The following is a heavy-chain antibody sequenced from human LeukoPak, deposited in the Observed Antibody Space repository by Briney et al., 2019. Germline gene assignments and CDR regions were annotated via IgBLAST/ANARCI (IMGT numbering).Heavy chain of an antibody. V-gene: IGHV4-59*01. J-gene: IGHJ3*02. CDR1: GGSISSYY. D-gene: IGHD6-13*01. CDR2: IYYSGST. CDR3: ARDLAAAGTVDI. Sequence: SETLSLTCTVSGGSISSYYWSWIRQPPGKGLEWIGYIYYSGSTNYNPSLKSRVTISVDTSKNQFSLKLSSVTAADTAVYCCARDLAAAGTVDIWGQGTMVTVSS.